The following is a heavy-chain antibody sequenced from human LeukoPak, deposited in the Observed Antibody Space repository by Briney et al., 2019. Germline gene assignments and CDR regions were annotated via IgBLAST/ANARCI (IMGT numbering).Heavy chain of an antibody. J-gene: IGHJ4*02. CDR3: ATYRRGYHDSSESYYFDY. D-gene: IGHD3-22*01. Sequence: GGSLRLSCAASGFTFSRFAMSWVRQAPGKGLEWVSGISGSGDSTYYAASVKGRFTISRDNSKNTLYLQMNGLRAEDTAVYYCATYRRGYHDSSESYYFDYWGQGTLVTVSS. CDR1: GFTFSRFA. CDR2: ISGSGDST. V-gene: IGHV3-23*01.